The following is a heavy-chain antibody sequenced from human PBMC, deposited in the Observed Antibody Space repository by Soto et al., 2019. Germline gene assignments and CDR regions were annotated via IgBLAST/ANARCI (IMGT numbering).Heavy chain of an antibody. D-gene: IGHD3-22*01. Sequence: PSVTLSLTCTVSGGSLSSYYWSWIRQPPGKGLEWIGYIYYSGSTNYNPSLKSRVTISVDTSKNQFSLKLSSVTTADTAVYYCARTSFDSSGYYDYWGQGTLVTVSS. CDR2: IYYSGST. V-gene: IGHV4-59*01. J-gene: IGHJ4*02. CDR1: GGSLSSYY. CDR3: ARTSFDSSGYYDY.